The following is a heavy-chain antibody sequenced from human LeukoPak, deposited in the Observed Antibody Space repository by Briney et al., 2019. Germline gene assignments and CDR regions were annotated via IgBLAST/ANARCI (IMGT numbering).Heavy chain of an antibody. D-gene: IGHD1-26*01. CDR1: GFTFSNYN. Sequence: GGSLRLSCAGSGFTFSNYNMNWVRQAPGKGLEWVSSITSSSSYIYYADSVKGRFTLSRDNAKNSLYLHINSLRAEDTAVYYCARDPYSGSYVDYYYYYYMDVWGKGTTVTISS. CDR3: ARDPYSGSYVDYYYYYYMDV. J-gene: IGHJ6*03. V-gene: IGHV3-21*01. CDR2: ITSSSSYI.